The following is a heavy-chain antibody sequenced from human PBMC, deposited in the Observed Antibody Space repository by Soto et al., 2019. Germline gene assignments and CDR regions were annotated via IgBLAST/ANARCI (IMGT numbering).Heavy chain of an antibody. CDR2: IIPIFGTA. J-gene: IGHJ6*02. CDR3: ARAPDTDSGDYYYGMDV. V-gene: IGHV1-69*01. Sequence: QVQLVQSGAEVKKPGSSVKVSCKASGGTFSSYAISWVRQAPGQGLEWMGGIIPIFGTANYAQKFQGRVTITADESTSTAYMELRSLRSEDTAVYYCARAPDTDSGDYYYGMDVWGHGTTVTVSS. CDR1: GGTFSSYA. D-gene: IGHD5-18*01.